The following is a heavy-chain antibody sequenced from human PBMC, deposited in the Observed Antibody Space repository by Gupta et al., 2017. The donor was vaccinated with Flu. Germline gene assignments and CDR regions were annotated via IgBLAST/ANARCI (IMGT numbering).Heavy chain of an antibody. CDR2: INEDGSEK. V-gene: IGHV3-7*01. CDR3: VRGGYYFDY. Sequence: EVQLVESGGGLVQPGGSRRLSCAAPTFTFSSYWMDWVRQAPGKGLEWVANINEDGSEKHYVDSVEGRFTISRDKAKNSLYLQMNSLRVEDTAVYDCVRGGYYFDYWGRGTLVAVSS. D-gene: IGHD3-10*01. CDR1: TFTFSSYW. J-gene: IGHJ4*02.